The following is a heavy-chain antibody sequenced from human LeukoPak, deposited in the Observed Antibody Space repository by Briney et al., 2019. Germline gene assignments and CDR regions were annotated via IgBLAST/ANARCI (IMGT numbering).Heavy chain of an antibody. J-gene: IGHJ6*03. V-gene: IGHV1-18*01. CDR3: ARVLYSYDSSGYYYTYMDV. Sequence: GASVKVSCKASGYTCTSYGISWVRQAPGQGLEWMGWISAYNGNTNYAQTLHGSAPMTPDTTTRTASMELRSLRSDATAVYYCARVLYSYDSSGYYYTYMDVWGKGTTVTVSS. D-gene: IGHD3-22*01. CDR1: GYTCTSYG. CDR2: ISAYNGNT.